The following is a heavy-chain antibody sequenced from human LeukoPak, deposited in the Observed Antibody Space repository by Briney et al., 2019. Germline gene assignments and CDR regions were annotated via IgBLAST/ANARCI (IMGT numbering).Heavy chain of an antibody. CDR3: ARDAGRAYNYYGSGSYYYFDY. J-gene: IGHJ4*02. CDR1: GDSVSSNSAA. Sequence: SQTLSLTCAISGDSVSSNSAAWNWIRQSPSRGLEWLGRTCYRSKWYNDYGVSVKSRITINPDTSKNQFSLQLNSVTPEDTAVYYCARDAGRAYNYYGSGSYYYFDYWGQGTLVTVSS. V-gene: IGHV6-1*01. CDR2: TCYRSKWYN. D-gene: IGHD3-10*01.